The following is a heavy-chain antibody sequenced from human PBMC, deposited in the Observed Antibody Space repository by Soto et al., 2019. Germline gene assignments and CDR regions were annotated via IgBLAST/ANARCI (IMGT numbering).Heavy chain of an antibody. CDR3: AKGIAVAGTFDY. V-gene: IGHV3-30*18. J-gene: IGHJ4*02. CDR1: GFTFSSYG. CDR2: ISYDGSNK. D-gene: IGHD6-19*01. Sequence: QVQLVESGGGVVQPGRSLRLSCAASGFTFSSYGMHWVRQAPGKGLEWVAVISYDGSNKYYADSVKGRFTISRDNSKNTLYLQMNSLIAEDTAVYYCAKGIAVAGTFDYWGQGTLVTVSS.